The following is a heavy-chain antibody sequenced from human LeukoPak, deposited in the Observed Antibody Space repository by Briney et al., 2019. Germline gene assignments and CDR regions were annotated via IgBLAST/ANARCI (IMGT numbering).Heavy chain of an antibody. J-gene: IGHJ5*02. CDR3: ARDPTYYYDSSGYYYDKRGPFNWFDP. CDR2: INPSGGST. D-gene: IGHD3-22*01. Sequence: ASVKVSCKASGYTFTSYYMHWVRQAPGQGLEWMGIINPSGGSTSYAQKLQGRVTMTRDTSTSTVYMELSSLRSEDTAVYYCARDPTYYYDSSGYYYDKRGPFNWFDPWGQGTLVTVSS. CDR1: GYTFTSYY. V-gene: IGHV1-46*01.